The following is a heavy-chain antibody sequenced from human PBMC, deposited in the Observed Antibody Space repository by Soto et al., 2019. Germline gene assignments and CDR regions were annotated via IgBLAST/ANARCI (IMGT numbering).Heavy chain of an antibody. CDR3: AAELYSGGLCCSFDI. V-gene: IGHV1-58*01. J-gene: IGHJ3*02. CDR1: GIIFSNSA. Sequence: QMQVVQSGPEVKKPGTSVTVSCKTSGIIFSNSAVQCVRQASGQRLEWLGYIIIAGGGTKYSQNLQGKITITRDMSTNTAYMELSSLGSEDTAIYYCAAELYSGGLCCSFDIWVKGTMITVSS. CDR2: IIIAGGGT. D-gene: IGHD2-21*02.